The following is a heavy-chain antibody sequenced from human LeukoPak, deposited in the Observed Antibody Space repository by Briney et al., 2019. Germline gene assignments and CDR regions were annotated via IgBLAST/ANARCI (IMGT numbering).Heavy chain of an antibody. D-gene: IGHD1-26*01. CDR3: ATPGIVGATSAFDI. CDR1: GYTLTELS. J-gene: IGHJ3*02. Sequence: ASVKVSCKVSGYTLTELSMHWVRQAPGKGLEWMGGFDPEDDETIYAQKFQGRVTMTEDTSTDTAYMELSSLRSEDTAVYYCATPGIVGATSAFDIWGQGTMVTVSS. CDR2: FDPEDDET. V-gene: IGHV1-24*01.